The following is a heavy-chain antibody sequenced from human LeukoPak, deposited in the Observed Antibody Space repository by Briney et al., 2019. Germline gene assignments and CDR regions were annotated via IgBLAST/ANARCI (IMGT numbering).Heavy chain of an antibody. J-gene: IGHJ4*02. CDR3: ARDLYYYGSGSCYFDY. V-gene: IGHV4-4*07. Sequence: PSETLSLTCTVSGGSISSYYWSWIRQPAGKGLEWIGRIYTSGSTNYNPSLKSRVTMSVDTSKNQFSLKLSSVTAADTAVYYCARDLYYYGSGSCYFDYWGQGTLVTVSS. CDR2: IYTSGST. CDR1: GGSISSYY. D-gene: IGHD3-10*01.